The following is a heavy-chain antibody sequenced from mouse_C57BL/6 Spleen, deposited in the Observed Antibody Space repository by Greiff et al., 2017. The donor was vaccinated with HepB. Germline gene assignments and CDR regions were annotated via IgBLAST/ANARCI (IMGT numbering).Heavy chain of an antibody. CDR3: ARNSDSSGYIYYAMDY. Sequence: VKLMESGPELVKPGASVKLSCKASGYTFTSYDINWVKQRPGQGLEWIGWIYPRDGSTKYNEKFKGKATLTVDTSSSTAYMELHSLTSEDSAVYFCARNSDSSGYIYYAMDYWGQGTSVTVSS. CDR1: GYTFTSYD. J-gene: IGHJ4*01. V-gene: IGHV1-85*01. D-gene: IGHD3-2*02. CDR2: IYPRDGST.